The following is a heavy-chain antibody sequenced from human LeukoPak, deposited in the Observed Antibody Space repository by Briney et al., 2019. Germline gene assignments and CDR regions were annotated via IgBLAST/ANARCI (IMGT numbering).Heavy chain of an antibody. CDR2: IYPGDSDT. D-gene: IGHD6-13*01. V-gene: IGHV5-51*01. Sequence: GESLKISCKGSGYSFTSYWIGWVRQMPGKGLEWMGIIYPGDSDTRYSPSFQGQVTISADKSISTAYLQWSSLKASDTAMYYCARGESSSWYSGGYFVVWGGATLVTVSS. CDR3: ARGESSSWYSGGYFVV. J-gene: IGHJ2*01. CDR1: GYSFTSYW.